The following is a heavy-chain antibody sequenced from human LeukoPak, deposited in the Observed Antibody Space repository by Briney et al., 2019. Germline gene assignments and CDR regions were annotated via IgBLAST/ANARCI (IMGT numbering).Heavy chain of an antibody. CDR2: IYHSGST. Sequence: SETLSLTCTVSGASMRTYYWSWIRQPPGKELEWIGFIYHSGSTDYNPSLKSRGTISVDTSKNQFSLKLSSVTAADTAVYYCARTNYYGSGSYYPDLWGQGTLVTVSS. V-gene: IGHV4-59*08. D-gene: IGHD3-10*01. CDR1: GASMRTYY. CDR3: ARTNYYGSGSYYPDL. J-gene: IGHJ5*02.